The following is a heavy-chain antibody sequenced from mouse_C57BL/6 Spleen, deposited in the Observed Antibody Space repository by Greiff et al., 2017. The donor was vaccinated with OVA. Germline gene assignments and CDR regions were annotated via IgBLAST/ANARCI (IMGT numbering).Heavy chain of an antibody. D-gene: IGHD4-1*01. V-gene: IGHV1-81*01. CDR3: ARRDWDKYYFDY. Sequence: QVQLQQSGAELARPGASVKLSCKASGYTFTSYGISWVKQRTGQGLEWIGEIYPRSGNTYYNEKFKGKATLTADKSSSTAYMELRSLTSEDSAVYFCARRDWDKYYFDYWGQGTTLTVSS. CDR1: GYTFTSYG. J-gene: IGHJ2*01. CDR2: IYPRSGNT.